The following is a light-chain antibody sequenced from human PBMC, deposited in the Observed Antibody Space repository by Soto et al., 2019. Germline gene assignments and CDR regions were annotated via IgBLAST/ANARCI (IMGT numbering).Light chain of an antibody. CDR3: SSYTSSSTLEV. V-gene: IGLV2-14*01. CDR2: DVS. J-gene: IGLJ1*01. Sequence: QSALTQPASVSGSPGQSITISCTGTSSDVGGYNYVSWYQQHPGKAPKLMIYDVSNRPSGVSNRFSGSKSGNTVSLTISGLQAEDEADYYCSSYTSSSTLEVFGTGTKLTVL. CDR1: SSDVGGYNY.